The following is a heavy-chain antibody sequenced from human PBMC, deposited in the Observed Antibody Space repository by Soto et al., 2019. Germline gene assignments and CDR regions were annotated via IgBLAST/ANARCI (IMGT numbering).Heavy chain of an antibody. V-gene: IGHV3-30*18. CDR3: AKDRGDGFKGFFDY. J-gene: IGHJ4*02. CDR1: GFRFSSYD. Sequence: GGSLRLSCAASGFRFSSYDMQWVRQAPGKGLEWVAVISFDGSNKYYGDSVKGRFTVPRDNSENTLYLQINSLRAEDTAVYYCAKDRGDGFKGFFDYWGQGTLVTVSS. CDR2: ISFDGSNK. D-gene: IGHD5-12*01.